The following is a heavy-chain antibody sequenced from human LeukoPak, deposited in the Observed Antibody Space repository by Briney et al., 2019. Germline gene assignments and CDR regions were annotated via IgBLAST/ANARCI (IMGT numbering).Heavy chain of an antibody. CDR2: IKQDGSQK. D-gene: IGHD4-23*01. CDR3: AREGTYGNYRASGDY. Sequence: GGSLRLSCAASGFTFSNAWMKWVRQAPGKGLEWVANIKQDGSQKYYVDSVKGRFIISRDNAKNSLYLQMNSLRAEDTAVYYCAREGTYGNYRASGDYWGQGALVTVSS. CDR1: GFTFSNAW. J-gene: IGHJ4*02. V-gene: IGHV3-7*03.